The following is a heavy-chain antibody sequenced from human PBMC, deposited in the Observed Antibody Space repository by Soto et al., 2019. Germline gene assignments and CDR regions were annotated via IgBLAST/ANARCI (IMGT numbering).Heavy chain of an antibody. J-gene: IGHJ6*02. D-gene: IGHD4-17*01. CDR1: GGSISSGGYY. V-gene: IGHV4-31*03. CDR2: IYYSGST. Sequence: SETLSLTCTVSGGSISSGGYYWSWIRQHPGKGLEWIGYIYYSGSTYYNPSLKSRVTISVDTSKNQFSLKLSSVTAADTAVYYCARDKNDYGDYVSPYYYYGMDVWGQGTAVTVSS. CDR3: ARDKNDYGDYVSPYYYYGMDV.